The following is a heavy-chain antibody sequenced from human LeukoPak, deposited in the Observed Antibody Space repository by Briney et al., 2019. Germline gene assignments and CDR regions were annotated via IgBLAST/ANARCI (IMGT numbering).Heavy chain of an antibody. CDR2: IYYSGST. D-gene: IGHD6-13*01. CDR3: ARDGRIAAVLGVVTNFDY. Sequence: SETLSLTCTVSGGSISSYYWSWIRQPPGKGLEWIGYIYYSGSTNYNPSLKSRVTISVDTSKNQFSLKLSSVTAADTAVYYCARDGRIAAVLGVVTNFDYWGQGTLVTVSS. CDR1: GGSISSYY. V-gene: IGHV4-59*01. J-gene: IGHJ4*02.